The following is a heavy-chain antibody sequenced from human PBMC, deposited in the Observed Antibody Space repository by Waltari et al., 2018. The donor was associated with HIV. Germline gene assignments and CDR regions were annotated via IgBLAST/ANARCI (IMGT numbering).Heavy chain of an antibody. CDR2: FWSDGAEI. V-gene: IGHV3-33*01. CDR3: ARGYSSSRWIPLYH. J-gene: IGHJ4*02. D-gene: IGHD6-6*01. Sequence: QVQLVESGGGVVQPGTSLTLSCAVSGFTFRNFAIHGLRQSPGKGLEWFAVFWSDGAEISYADAVKGRFTISKDSSQKTLYLHLTSLRAEDTALYYCARGYSSSRWIPLYHWGRGTLVTVSS. CDR1: GFTFRNFA.